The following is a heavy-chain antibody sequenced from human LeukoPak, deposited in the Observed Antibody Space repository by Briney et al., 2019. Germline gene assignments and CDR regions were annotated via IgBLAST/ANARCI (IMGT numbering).Heavy chain of an antibody. J-gene: IGHJ4*02. D-gene: IGHD2-2*01. CDR2: ISGSGGST. CDR3: ATLAYIVVVPAAGSDY. V-gene: IGHV3-23*01. Sequence: GGSLRLSCAASGFTFSSYAMSWVRQAPGKGLEWVSAISGSGGSTYYADSVKGRFTISRDNSNNTLYLQMNSLRAEDTAVYYCATLAYIVVVPAAGSDYWGQGTLVTVSS. CDR1: GFTFSSYA.